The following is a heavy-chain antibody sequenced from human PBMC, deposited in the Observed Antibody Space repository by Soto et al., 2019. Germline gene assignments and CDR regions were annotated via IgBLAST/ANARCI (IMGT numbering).Heavy chain of an antibody. D-gene: IGHD3-16*01. J-gene: IGHJ4*01. Sequence: QVQLQESGPGVVKPSQTLSLTCTVSGGSISSGDYYWTWIRQPPGKGLEYIGYIYKSGSTYYNPSLRSRGTISIDTSSNQFSLKVSSVTAGDTAVYYCARVLGDYYFDFWGHGTLVIVSS. CDR1: GGSISSGDYY. CDR2: IYKSGST. V-gene: IGHV4-30-4*01. CDR3: ARVLGDYYFDF.